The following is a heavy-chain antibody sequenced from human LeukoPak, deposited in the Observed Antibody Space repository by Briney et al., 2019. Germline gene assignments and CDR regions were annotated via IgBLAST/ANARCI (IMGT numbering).Heavy chain of an antibody. J-gene: IGHJ5*02. CDR1: GVIVSRNF. CDR3: ARGSGSGWPLDR. Sequence: GGSLRLSCAASGVIVSRNFMSWVRQAPGKGLQWVALMYAGGTTDYSDSVRGRFYISRDSSHNTLSLQNNSLRAEDTAAYYCARGSGSGWPLDRWGQGALVTVSS. D-gene: IGHD6-19*01. CDR2: MYAGGTT. V-gene: IGHV3-53*01.